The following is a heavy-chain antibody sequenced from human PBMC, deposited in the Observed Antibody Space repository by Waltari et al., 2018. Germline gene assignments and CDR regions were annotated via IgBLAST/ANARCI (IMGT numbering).Heavy chain of an antibody. CDR1: GFTFDDYG. V-gene: IGHV3-20*01. CDR2: INWNGGST. Sequence: EVQLVESGGGVVRPGGSLRLSCAASGFTFDDYGMSWGRQAPGKGLEWVSGINWNGGSTGYADSVKGRFTISRDNAKNSLYLQMNSLRAEDTALYHCARDHGYGSGSYYNPYYYYGMDVWGQGTTVTVSS. J-gene: IGHJ6*02. D-gene: IGHD3-10*01. CDR3: ARDHGYGSGSYYNPYYYYGMDV.